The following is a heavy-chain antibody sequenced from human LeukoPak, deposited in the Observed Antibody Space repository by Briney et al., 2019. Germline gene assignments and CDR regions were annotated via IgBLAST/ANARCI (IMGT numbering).Heavy chain of an antibody. CDR3: AREGVVVIISDAFDI. CDR2: INPNSGGT. Sequence: ASVKVSCKASGYTFTGYYMQWVRQAPGQGLEWMGWINPNSGGTNYAQKFQGRVTMTRDTSISTAYMELSRLRSDDTAVYYCAREGVVVIISDAFDIWGQGTMVTVSS. CDR1: GYTFTGYY. D-gene: IGHD3-22*01. J-gene: IGHJ3*02. V-gene: IGHV1-2*02.